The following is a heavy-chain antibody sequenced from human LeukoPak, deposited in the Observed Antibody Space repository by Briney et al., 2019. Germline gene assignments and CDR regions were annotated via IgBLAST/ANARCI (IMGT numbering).Heavy chain of an antibody. J-gene: IGHJ3*02. V-gene: IGHV4-61*02. Sequence: SSETLSLTCTVSGDSISSGSYYWSWIRQPAGKGLEWIGRIYTSGSNNYNPSLKSRVTMSVYTSKNQFSLKLSSVTAADTAVYYCAREGLEYYDILTGYDAFDIWGQGTMVTVSS. CDR2: IYTSGSN. D-gene: IGHD3-9*01. CDR3: AREGLEYYDILTGYDAFDI. CDR1: GDSISSGSYY.